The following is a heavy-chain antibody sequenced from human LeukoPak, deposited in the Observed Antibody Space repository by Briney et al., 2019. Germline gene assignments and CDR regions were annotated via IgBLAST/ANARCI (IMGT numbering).Heavy chain of an antibody. CDR3: AREHLLTVTREIDY. CDR1: GYSISSGYY. Sequence: PSETLSLTCAVSGYSISSGYYWGWIRQPPGKGLEWIGSIYHSGSTYYNPSLMSRVTISVDTSKNQFSLKLSSVTAADTAVYYCAREHLLTVTREIDYWGQGTLVTVSS. D-gene: IGHD4-17*01. J-gene: IGHJ4*02. CDR2: IYHSGST. V-gene: IGHV4-38-2*02.